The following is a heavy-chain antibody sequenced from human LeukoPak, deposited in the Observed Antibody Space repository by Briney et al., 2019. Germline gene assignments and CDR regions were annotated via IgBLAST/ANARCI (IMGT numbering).Heavy chain of an antibody. J-gene: IGHJ4*02. CDR3: ARAGLLRIYFDY. D-gene: IGHD1-26*01. V-gene: IGHV1-46*01. CDR2: INPSGGST. CDR1: GYTFTSYY. Sequence: ASVKVSCKASGYTFTSYYMHWVRQAPGQGLEWMGIINPSGGSTSYAQKFQGRVTMTRDTSTSTVYMELSSLRSEDTAVYHCARAGLLRIYFDYWGQGTLVTVSS.